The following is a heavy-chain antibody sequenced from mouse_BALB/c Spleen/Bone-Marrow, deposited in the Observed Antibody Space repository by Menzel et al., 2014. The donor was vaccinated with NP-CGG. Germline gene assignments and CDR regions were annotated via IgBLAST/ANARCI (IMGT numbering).Heavy chain of an antibody. CDR1: GFNIKDYY. Sequence: VTLKVSGAELVRPGALVKLSCKASGFNIKDYYMHWVKQRPEQGLEWIGWIDPENGNTIYDPKFQGKASITADTSSNTAYLQLSSLTSEDTAVYYCARWGNYYFDYWGQGTTLTVSS. CDR3: ARWGNYYFDY. CDR2: IDPENGNT. J-gene: IGHJ2*01. V-gene: IGHV14-1*02.